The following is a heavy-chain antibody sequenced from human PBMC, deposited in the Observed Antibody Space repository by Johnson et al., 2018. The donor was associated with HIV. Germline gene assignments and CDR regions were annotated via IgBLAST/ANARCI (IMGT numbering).Heavy chain of an antibody. CDR3: AREGPSERAGFDI. J-gene: IGHJ3*02. Sequence: VQVLESGGGVVQPGRSLRLSCAASGFTFSSNWMHWVRQAPGKGLVWVSRVNGDGSATTYADSVKGRFTISRDSAKNTLYLQMNSLRAEDTAVYYCAREGPSERAGFDIWGQGTMVTVSS. V-gene: IGHV3-74*01. CDR2: VNGDGSAT. CDR1: GFTFSSNW.